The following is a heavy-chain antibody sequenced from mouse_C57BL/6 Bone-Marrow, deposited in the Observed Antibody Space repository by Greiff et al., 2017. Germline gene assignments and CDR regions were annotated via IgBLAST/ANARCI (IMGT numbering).Heavy chain of an antibody. Sequence: EVQVVEPGAELVRPGASVKLSCTASGFNIKDDYMHWVKQRPEQGLEWIGWIDPANGDTEYASEFQGKATITADTSSTTAYLQLSSLTSEDTAVYYCTTGLLTLDWGQGTTLTVSS. CDR2: IDPANGDT. CDR3: TTGLLTLD. D-gene: IGHD2-1*01. CDR1: GFNIKDDY. J-gene: IGHJ2*01. V-gene: IGHV14-4*01.